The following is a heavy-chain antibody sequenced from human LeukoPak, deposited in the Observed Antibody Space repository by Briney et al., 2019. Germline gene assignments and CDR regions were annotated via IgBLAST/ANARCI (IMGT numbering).Heavy chain of an antibody. V-gene: IGHV3-7*01. D-gene: IGHD3-16*01. CDR3: ARDEQGGFDY. Sequence: GGSLRLSCAASGFTFSTYWMSWVRQAPGKGLEWVANIQQDGSEKYYVDSVKGRFAISRDNAKNSLYLQMNSLRADNTAVYYCARDEQGGFDYWGQGTLVTVSS. CDR2: IQQDGSEK. CDR1: GFTFSTYW. J-gene: IGHJ4*02.